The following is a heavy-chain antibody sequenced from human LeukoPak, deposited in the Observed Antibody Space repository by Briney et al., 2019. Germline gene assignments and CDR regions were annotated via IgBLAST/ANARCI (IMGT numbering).Heavy chain of an antibody. CDR2: INAGNGNT. D-gene: IGHD3-22*01. V-gene: IGHV1-3*01. CDR3: ARDLGLSSGYAYYYYGMDV. CDR1: GYTFTTYT. J-gene: IGHJ6*02. Sequence: ASVKVSCKASGYTFTTYTMHWVRQAPGQRLEWMGWINAGNGNTKYSQKFQGRVTITRDTSASTDYMELSSLRSEDTAMYYCARDLGLSSGYAYYYYGMDVWGQGTTVIVSS.